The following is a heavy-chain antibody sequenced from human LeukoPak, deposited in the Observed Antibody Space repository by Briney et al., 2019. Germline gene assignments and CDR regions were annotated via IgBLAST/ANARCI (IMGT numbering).Heavy chain of an antibody. Sequence: GGSLRLSCAASGFTFRNYAMSWVRQAPGRGLEWVSAFSVGSRRAYYADSVTGRFTISRDISKNTLYLQMNSLRAEDTAVYYCAKAILAAAGTDYWGQGTLVTVSS. CDR1: GFTFRNYA. D-gene: IGHD6-13*01. CDR3: AKAILAAAGTDY. V-gene: IGHV3-23*01. J-gene: IGHJ4*02. CDR2: FSVGSRRA.